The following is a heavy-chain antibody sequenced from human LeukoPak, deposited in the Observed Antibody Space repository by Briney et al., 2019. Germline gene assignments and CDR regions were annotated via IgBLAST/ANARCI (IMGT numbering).Heavy chain of an antibody. J-gene: IGHJ4*02. CDR3: ARDRGNDRTGYFDY. CDR2: IYYSGST. D-gene: IGHD3-22*01. V-gene: IGHV4-59*12. Sequence: SETLSLTCTVSGGSISSYYWSWIRQPPGKGLEWIGYIYYSGSTNYNPSLKSRVTISVDTSKNQFSLKLSSVTAADTAVYYCARDRGNDRTGYFDYWGQGTLVTVSS. CDR1: GGSISSYY.